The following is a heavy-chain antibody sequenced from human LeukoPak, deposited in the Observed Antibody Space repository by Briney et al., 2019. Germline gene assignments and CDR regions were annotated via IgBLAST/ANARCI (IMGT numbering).Heavy chain of an antibody. CDR2: ISYDGSNK. CDR1: GFTFSSYG. D-gene: IGHD3-3*02. J-gene: IGHJ4*02. CDR3: AKSHHFLGYYFDY. V-gene: IGHV3-30*18. Sequence: GGSLRLSCAASGFTFSSYGMHWVRQAPGKGLEWVAVISYDGSNKYYADSVKGRFTISRDNSKNTLYLQMNSLRAEDTAVYYCAKSHHFLGYYFDYWGQGTLVTVSS.